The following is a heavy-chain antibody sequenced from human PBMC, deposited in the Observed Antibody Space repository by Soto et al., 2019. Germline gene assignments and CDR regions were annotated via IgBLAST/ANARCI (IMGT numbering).Heavy chain of an antibody. D-gene: IGHD6-13*01. Sequence: PSETLSLTCTVSDDSISSNYWNWIRQPPGKGLEWIGYIHFSGRTNSDPSLKSRITISMDTSKNQFSLNLSSVTAADTAIYYCARGLKTSSWYFVSWAQGTLVTVSS. CDR1: DDSISSNY. J-gene: IGHJ4*02. CDR2: IHFSGRT. CDR3: ARGLKTSSWYFVS. V-gene: IGHV4-59*01.